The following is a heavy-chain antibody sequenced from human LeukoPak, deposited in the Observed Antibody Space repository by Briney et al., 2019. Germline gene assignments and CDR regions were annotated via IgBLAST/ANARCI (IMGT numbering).Heavy chain of an antibody. CDR3: TRSLDSGSYNY. D-gene: IGHD1-26*01. Sequence: PGGSLRLSCAASGFTFSSYSMNWVRQAPGKGLEWVSYISSSSSTIYYADSVKGRFTISRDNAKNSLYLQMNSLRAEDTAVYYCTRSLDSGSYNYWGQGTLVTVSS. V-gene: IGHV3-48*01. CDR2: ISSSSSTI. J-gene: IGHJ4*02. CDR1: GFTFSSYS.